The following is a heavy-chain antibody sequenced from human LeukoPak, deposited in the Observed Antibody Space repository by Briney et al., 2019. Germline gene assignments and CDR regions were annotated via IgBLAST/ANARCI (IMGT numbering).Heavy chain of an antibody. V-gene: IGHV4-34*01. D-gene: IGHD1-26*01. J-gene: IGHJ4*02. CDR1: GGSFSGYY. Sequence: PSETLSLTCAVYGGSFSGYYWSWIRQPPGKGLEWIGEINHSGSTNYNPSLKSRVTISVDTSKNQFSLKLSSVTAADTAVYYCARVVGPSYFDYWGQGTLVTVSS. CDR3: ARVVGPSYFDY. CDR2: INHSGST.